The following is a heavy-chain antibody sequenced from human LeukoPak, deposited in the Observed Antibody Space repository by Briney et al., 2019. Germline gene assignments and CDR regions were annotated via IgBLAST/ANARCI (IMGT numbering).Heavy chain of an antibody. D-gene: IGHD6-19*01. V-gene: IGHV3-23*01. CDR1: GITFSSDG. CDR3: AIESGYSSGWYAEYFQH. J-gene: IGHJ1*01. CDR2: ISGSGGST. Sequence: GGSLKLSCAASGITFSSDGMNWVRQAPGKGLEWVSAISGSGGSTYYADSVKGRFTISRDNSKNTLYLQMNSLRAEDTAVYYCAIESGYSSGWYAEYFQHWGQGTLVTVSS.